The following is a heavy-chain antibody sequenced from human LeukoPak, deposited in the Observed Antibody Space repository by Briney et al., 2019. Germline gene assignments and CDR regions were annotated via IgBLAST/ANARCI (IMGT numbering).Heavy chain of an antibody. D-gene: IGHD4-11*01. CDR2: INPSSGSS. V-gene: IGHV1-46*01. CDR3: AKGSGHYSDYDY. CDR1: GYTFTSYF. Sequence: ASVKVSCKASGYTFTSYFIHWARQAPGQGLEWMGIINPSSGSSSYAQKFQGRVTMTRDTSTSTVYMELSSLRSEDTAVYYCAKGSGHYSDYDYWGQGTLVTVSS. J-gene: IGHJ4*02.